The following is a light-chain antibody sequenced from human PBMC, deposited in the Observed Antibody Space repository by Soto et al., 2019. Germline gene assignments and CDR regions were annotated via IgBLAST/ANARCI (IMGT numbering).Light chain of an antibody. CDR3: QQYNSYSHLT. J-gene: IGKJ1*01. Sequence: DIQLTQAPSALSASVGDRVAITCRASQYISTWLAWYQQKPGKAPKLLISEASSLESGVPSTFSGSGSGTEFTLTISSLQPDDFATYYCQQYNSYSHLTFGQGTKVDIK. CDR1: QYISTW. CDR2: EAS. V-gene: IGKV1-5*03.